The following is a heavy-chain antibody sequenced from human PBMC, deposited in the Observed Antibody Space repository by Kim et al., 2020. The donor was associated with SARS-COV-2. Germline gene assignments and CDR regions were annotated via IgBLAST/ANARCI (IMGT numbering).Heavy chain of an antibody. CDR3: ARGQGVGHERAFDI. J-gene: IGHJ3*02. Sequence: SETLSLTCAVYGGSFSGYYWSWIRQPPGKGLEWIGEINHSGSTNYNPSLKSRVTISVDTSKNQFSLKLSSVTAADTAVYYCARGQGVGHERAFDIWGQGTMVTVSS. V-gene: IGHV4-34*01. CDR1: GGSFSGYY. CDR2: INHSGST.